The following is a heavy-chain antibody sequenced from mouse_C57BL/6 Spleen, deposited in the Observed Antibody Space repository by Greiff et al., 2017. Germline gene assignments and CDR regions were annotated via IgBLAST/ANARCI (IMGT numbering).Heavy chain of an antibody. CDR3: ARYDGDYVGAMDY. CDR1: GYTFTDYY. Sequence: EVQLQQSGPELVKPGASVKIPCKASGYTFTDYYMDWVQQSPGKSLEWIGDINPNNGGTIYNQKFKGKATLTVDTSSSTAYMELRSLTAEDTAVYDGARYDGDYVGAMDYWGQGTSGTVSS. J-gene: IGHJ4*01. D-gene: IGHD2-3*01. CDR2: INPNNGGT. V-gene: IGHV1-18*01.